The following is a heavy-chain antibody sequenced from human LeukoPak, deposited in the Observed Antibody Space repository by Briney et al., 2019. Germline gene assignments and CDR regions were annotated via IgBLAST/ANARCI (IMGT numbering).Heavy chain of an antibody. CDR2: IIPIFGTA. V-gene: IGHV1-69*01. J-gene: IGHJ4*02. CDR1: GGTFSSYA. CDR3: ARDLNSGSYYQFDY. D-gene: IGHD1-26*01. Sequence: ASVKVSCKASGGTFSSYAISWVRQAPGQGLEWMGGIIPIFGTANYAQKFQGRVTITADESTSTAYMELSSLRSEDTAVYYCARDLNSGSYYQFDYWGQGTLVTVPS.